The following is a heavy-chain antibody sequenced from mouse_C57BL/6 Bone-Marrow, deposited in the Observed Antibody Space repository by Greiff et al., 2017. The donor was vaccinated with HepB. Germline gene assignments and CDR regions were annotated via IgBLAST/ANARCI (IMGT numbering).Heavy chain of an antibody. Sequence: EVKLVESGGGLVKPGGSLKLSCAASGFTFSSYTMSWVRQTPVKRLECVASIIGGGGNNYYPDSVKGRFTISRDNAKNTLYLQMSSLWSEDTPLYYCARPGSSYPYYFDYWGQGTTLTVSS. D-gene: IGHD1-1*01. CDR2: IIGGGGNN. J-gene: IGHJ2*01. CDR1: GFTFSSYT. CDR3: ARPGSSYPYYFDY. V-gene: IGHV5-9*01.